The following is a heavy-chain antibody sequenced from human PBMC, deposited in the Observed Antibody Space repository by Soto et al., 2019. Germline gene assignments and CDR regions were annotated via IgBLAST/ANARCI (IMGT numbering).Heavy chain of an antibody. CDR1: GGSVTSTAYY. CDR2: VYYNGNT. J-gene: IGHJ4*02. CDR3: ARFTQTNPGWSDGPCSPGFDH. D-gene: IGHD3-3*01. Sequence: QLQLQESGPGLVKPSETLSLACTVSGGSVTSTAYYWAWIRQPPGKGPEWIATVYYNGNTNYNPSLPSRVSTHINTSKNLSSPRLTSLTAADTALYFCARFTQTNPGWSDGPCSPGFDHWGRGILVTVSP. V-gene: IGHV4-39*02.